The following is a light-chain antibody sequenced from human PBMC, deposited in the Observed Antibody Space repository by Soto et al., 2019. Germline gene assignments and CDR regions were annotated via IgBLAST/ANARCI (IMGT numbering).Light chain of an antibody. CDR2: GAS. CDR1: QGIRNH. Sequence: DIQMTQSPSSLSASVGDRVTITCRASQGIRNHLAWFQQNPGKAPKSLISGASRLQSGVPSKFSGSGSGTDFTLTISNLQTEDFSTYYCQQYDSYPITFGQGTRLEIK. J-gene: IGKJ5*01. V-gene: IGKV1-16*02. CDR3: QQYDSYPIT.